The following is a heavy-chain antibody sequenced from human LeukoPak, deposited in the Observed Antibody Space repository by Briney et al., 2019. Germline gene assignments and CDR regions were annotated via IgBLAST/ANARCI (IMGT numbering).Heavy chain of an antibody. V-gene: IGHV4-39*07. J-gene: IGHJ4*02. CDR2: IYYGGST. CDR3: ARATVAGERFDY. CDR1: GGSVSSTHY. Sequence: SETLSLTCTVSGGSVSSTHYWGWIRQPPGKGLEWIGSIYYGGSTYYNASLRSRVTTSVDTSKNQFSLKLSSVTAADTAVYYCARATVAGERFDYWGQGTLVTVSS. D-gene: IGHD4-23*01.